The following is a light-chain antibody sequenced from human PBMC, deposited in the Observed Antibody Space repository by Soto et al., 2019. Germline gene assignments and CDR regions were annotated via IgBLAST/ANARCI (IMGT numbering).Light chain of an antibody. CDR2: DAS. CDR3: QQFNDYPQLT. J-gene: IGKJ4*01. CDR1: QGISSG. V-gene: IGKV1D-13*01. Sequence: AIQLTQSPSSLSASVGDRVTFTCRASQGISSGLAWYQQKPGKAPKLLMSDASTLESGVPSRFIGSGSGTDFILTISSLQPEDFATYYCQQFNDYPQLTFGGGTKVEI.